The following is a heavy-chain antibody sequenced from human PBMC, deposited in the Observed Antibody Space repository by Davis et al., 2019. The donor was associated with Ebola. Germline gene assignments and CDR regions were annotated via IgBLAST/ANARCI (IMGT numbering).Heavy chain of an antibody. Sequence: PGGSLRLSCAASGFTFSSYEMNWVRQAPGKGLEWVSYISSSGSTIYYADSVKGRFTISRDNAKNSLYLQMNSLRAEDTAVYYCAREDYGGKRYFDYWGQGTLVTVSS. V-gene: IGHV3-48*03. D-gene: IGHD4-23*01. J-gene: IGHJ4*02. CDR2: ISSSGSTI. CDR1: GFTFSSYE. CDR3: AREDYGGKRYFDY.